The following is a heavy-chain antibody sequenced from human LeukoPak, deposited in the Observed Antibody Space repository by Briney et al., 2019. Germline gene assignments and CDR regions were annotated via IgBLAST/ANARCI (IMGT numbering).Heavy chain of an antibody. CDR2: IYHSGST. D-gene: IGHD3-22*01. V-gene: IGHV4-38-2*02. Sequence: PSETLSLTCTVSGYSISSGYYWGWIRQPPGEGLEWIGSIYHSGSTYYNPSLKSRVTISVDTSKNQFSLKLSSVTAADTAVYYCARDSSSGYYFYNYWGQGTLVTVSS. CDR3: ARDSSSGYYFYNY. CDR1: GYSISSGYY. J-gene: IGHJ4*02.